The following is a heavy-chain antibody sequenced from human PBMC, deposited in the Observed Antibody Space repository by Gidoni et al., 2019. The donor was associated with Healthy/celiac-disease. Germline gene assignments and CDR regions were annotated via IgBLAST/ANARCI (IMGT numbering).Heavy chain of an antibody. V-gene: IGHV1-69*01. CDR3: ARERVVPAAIGGWFDP. CDR2: TA. D-gene: IGHD2-2*02. Sequence: TANYAQKFQGRVTITADESTSTAYMELSSLRSEDTAVYYCARERVVPAAIGGWFDPWGQGTLVTVSS. J-gene: IGHJ5*02.